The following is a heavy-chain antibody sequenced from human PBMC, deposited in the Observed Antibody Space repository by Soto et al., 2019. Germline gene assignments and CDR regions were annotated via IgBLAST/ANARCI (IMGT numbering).Heavy chain of an antibody. V-gene: IGHV4-34*01. CDR2: INHSGST. CDR3: ARPGDYYYYYMDA. CDR1: GGSFSGYY. J-gene: IGHJ6*03. Sequence: PSETLSLTCAVYGGSFSGYYWSWIRQPPGKGLEWIGEINHSGSTNYNPSLKSRVTISVDTSKNQFSLKLSSVTAADTAVYYCARPGDYYYYYMDAWGKGTTVTVSS.